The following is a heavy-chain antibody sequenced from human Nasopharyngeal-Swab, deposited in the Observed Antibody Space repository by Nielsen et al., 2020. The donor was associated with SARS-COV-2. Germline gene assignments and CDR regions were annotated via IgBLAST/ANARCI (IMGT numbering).Heavy chain of an antibody. J-gene: IGHJ6*02. V-gene: IGHV3-23*01. CDR2: ISGSGGST. CDR3: AKDLNSEGYCSSTSCDVLDYYGMDV. D-gene: IGHD2-2*01. CDR1: GFTFSSYA. Sequence: GGSLRLSCAASGFTFSSYAMSWVRQAPGKGLEWVSAISGSGGSTYYADSVKGRFTISRDNSKNTLYLQMNSLRAEDTAVYYCAKDLNSEGYCSSTSCDVLDYYGMDVWGQGTTVTVSS.